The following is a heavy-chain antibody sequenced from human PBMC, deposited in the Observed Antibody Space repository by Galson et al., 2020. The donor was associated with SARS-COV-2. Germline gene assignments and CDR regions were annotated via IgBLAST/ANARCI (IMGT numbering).Heavy chain of an antibody. D-gene: IGHD3-22*01. CDR1: GFTFDDYA. CDR2: ISWNSGSI. V-gene: IGHV3-9*01. CDR3: AKELTTMYYYDSRGFDY. J-gene: IGHJ4*02. Sequence: TGGSLRLSCAASGFTFDDYAMHWVRQAPGKGLEWVSGISWNSGSIGYADSVKGRFTISRDNAKNSLYLQMNSLRAEDTALYYCAKELTTMYYYDSRGFDYWGQGTLVTVSS.